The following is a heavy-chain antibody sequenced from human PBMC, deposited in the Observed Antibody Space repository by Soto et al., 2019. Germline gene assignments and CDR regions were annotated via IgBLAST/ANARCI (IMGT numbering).Heavy chain of an antibody. CDR3: AKDLSVAGY. CDR1: GFTFSSYG. J-gene: IGHJ4*02. CDR2: ISYDGSNK. Sequence: QVQLVESGGGVVQPGRSLRLSCAASGFTFSSYGMHWVRQAPGKGLEWVAVISYDGSNKYYADSVKGRFTISRDNSKNTLYLQMSRLRSEDTAVYYCAKDLSVAGYWGQGTLVTVSS. D-gene: IGHD6-19*01. V-gene: IGHV3-30*18.